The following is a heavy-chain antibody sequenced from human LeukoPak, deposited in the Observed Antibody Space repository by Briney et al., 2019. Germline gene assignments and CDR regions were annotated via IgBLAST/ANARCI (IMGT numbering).Heavy chain of an antibody. V-gene: IGHV1-2*02. D-gene: IGHD3-10*01. J-gene: IGHJ4*02. CDR1: GYTFTGYY. CDR3: ARGCLVRGVGSRPGVGY. Sequence: GASVKVSCKASGYTFTGYYMHWVRQAPGQGLEWMGWINPNSGGTNYAQKFQGRVTMTRDTSISTAYMELSRLRSDDTAVYYCARGCLVRGVGSRPGVGYWGQGTLVTVSS. CDR2: INPNSGGT.